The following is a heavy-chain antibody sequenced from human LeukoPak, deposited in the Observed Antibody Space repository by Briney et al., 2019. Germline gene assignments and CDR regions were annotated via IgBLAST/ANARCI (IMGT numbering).Heavy chain of an antibody. CDR1: GGSISSSSYY. J-gene: IGHJ6*03. V-gene: IGHV4-39*07. D-gene: IGHD2-2*01. CDR3: AREPPGVVVVPTAYYYYYMDV. Sequence: SETLSLTCTVSGGSISSSSYYWGWIRQPPGKGLEWIGTIYYSGSTYYNPSLKSRVTISVDTSKNQFSLKLSSVTAADTAVYYCAREPPGVVVVPTAYYYYYMDVWGKGTTVTVPS. CDR2: IYYSGST.